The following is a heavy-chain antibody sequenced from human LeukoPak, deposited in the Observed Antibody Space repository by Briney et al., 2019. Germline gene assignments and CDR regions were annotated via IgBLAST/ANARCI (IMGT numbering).Heavy chain of an antibody. CDR3: ARDFGSSSSFDY. V-gene: IGHV3-7*01. Sequence: PGGSLRLSCAASGFSFSSYWMSWVRQAPGKGLEWVANIKQDGSEKYYVDSVKGRFAISRDSAKNSLYPQMNSLRAEDTAVYCCARDFGSSSSFDYWGQGTLVTVSS. D-gene: IGHD6-13*01. CDR2: IKQDGSEK. CDR1: GFSFSSYW. J-gene: IGHJ4*02.